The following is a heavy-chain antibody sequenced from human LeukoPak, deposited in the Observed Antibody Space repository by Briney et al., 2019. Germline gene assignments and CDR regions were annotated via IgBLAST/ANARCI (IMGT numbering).Heavy chain of an antibody. CDR1: GGTFSSYA. D-gene: IGHD3-22*01. J-gene: IGHJ4*02. CDR2: IIPIFGTA. CDR3: ARGVRYHRGSSGYYPFPY. Sequence: SVKVSCKASGGTFSSYAISWVRQAPGQGLEWMGGIIPIFGTANYAQKFQGRVTMTRNTSISTAYMELSSLRSEDTAVYYCARGVRYHRGSSGYYPFPYWGQGTLVTVSS. V-gene: IGHV1-69*05.